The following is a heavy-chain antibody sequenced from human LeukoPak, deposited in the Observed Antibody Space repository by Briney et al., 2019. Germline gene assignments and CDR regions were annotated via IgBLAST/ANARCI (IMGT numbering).Heavy chain of an antibody. D-gene: IGHD5-24*01. CDR3: ARHRISMAAPFSVFDY. J-gene: IGHJ4*02. CDR1: GGSISSYY. V-gene: IGHV4-59*08. CDR2: IYYSGST. Sequence: PSETLSLTCTVSGGSISSYYWSWIRQPPGQGLERIGYIYYSGSTNYNPSLKSRVTISVDTSKNQFSLKLSSVTAADTAVYYCARHRISMAAPFSVFDYWGQGTLVTVSS.